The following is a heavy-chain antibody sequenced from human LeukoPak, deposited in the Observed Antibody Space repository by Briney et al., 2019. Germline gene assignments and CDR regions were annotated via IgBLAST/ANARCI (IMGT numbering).Heavy chain of an antibody. V-gene: IGHV3-21*01. CDR2: ISSSSSSYI. J-gene: IGHJ3*02. CDR3: ARDLGIAAAVSAFDI. CDR1: GFTFSSYS. Sequence: GGSLRLSCAASGFTFSSYSMNWVRQAPGKGLEWVSSISSSSSSYIYYADSVKGRFTISRDNAKNSLYLQMNSLRAEDTAVYYCARDLGIAAAVSAFDIWGQGTMVTVSS. D-gene: IGHD6-13*01.